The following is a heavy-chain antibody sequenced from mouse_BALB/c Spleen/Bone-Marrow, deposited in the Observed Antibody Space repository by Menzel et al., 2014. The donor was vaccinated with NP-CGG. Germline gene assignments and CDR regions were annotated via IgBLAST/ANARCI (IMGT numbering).Heavy chain of an antibody. Sequence: VKLVESGAELMKPGASVKISCKATGYTFSSYWIEWVKQRPGHGLEWIGEILPGSGSTDYNEKFKGKATFTADTSSNTAYMQLSSLTSEDSAVYYCARSTGTWDYWGQGTTLTVSS. CDR2: ILPGSGST. CDR3: ARSTGTWDY. D-gene: IGHD4-1*02. V-gene: IGHV1-9*01. CDR1: GYTFSSYW. J-gene: IGHJ2*01.